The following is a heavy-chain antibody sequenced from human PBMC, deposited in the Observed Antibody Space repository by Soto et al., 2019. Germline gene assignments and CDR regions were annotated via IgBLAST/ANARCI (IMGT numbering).Heavy chain of an antibody. V-gene: IGHV3-23*01. D-gene: IGHD2-15*01. CDR2: VSGRGGYT. CDR1: GFTFSSYA. Sequence: EVHLLESGGGLVQPGGSLRLSCAASGFTFSSYAMNWVRQAPGKGLEWVLGVSGRGGYTYYADTVKGRFTISRHNSKHTLYLQMNSLRAEDTAVYYCAKWIVVVVAATRGGYFDYWSQGTLVTVSS. J-gene: IGHJ4*02. CDR3: AKWIVVVVAATRGGYFDY.